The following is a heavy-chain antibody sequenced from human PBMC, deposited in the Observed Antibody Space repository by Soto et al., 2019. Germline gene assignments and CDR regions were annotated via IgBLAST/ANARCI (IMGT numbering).Heavy chain of an antibody. J-gene: IGHJ4*02. V-gene: IGHV5-51*01. D-gene: IGHD6-13*01. CDR3: ARSPRSSPYFDY. Sequence: PVESLMISCQCSGYTFSNFWIGWVRQLPGKGLEWMGIIYPGDHETRYSPSCHGKVTISADKSINTAYLQWNSLEASDTAFYICARSPRSSPYFDYWGQGALVTVSS. CDR1: GYTFSNFW. CDR2: IYPGDHET.